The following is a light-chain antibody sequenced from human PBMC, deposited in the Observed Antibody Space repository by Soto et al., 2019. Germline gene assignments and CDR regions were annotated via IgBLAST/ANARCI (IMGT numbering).Light chain of an antibody. CDR3: QKYSISPRT. Sequence: EIVLTQSPGTLSLSPGERATLSCRASQSVSSSYSAWYQQKPGQAPRPLIYGASSRAIGIPDRFSGSGSGTDFTLTISRLEPEDFEAYSCQKYSISPRTFGQGTKV. CDR1: QSVSSSY. CDR2: GAS. J-gene: IGKJ1*01. V-gene: IGKV3-20*01.